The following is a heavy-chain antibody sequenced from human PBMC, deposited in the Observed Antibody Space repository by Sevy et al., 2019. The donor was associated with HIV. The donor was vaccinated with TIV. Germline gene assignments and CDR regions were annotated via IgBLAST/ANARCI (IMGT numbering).Heavy chain of an antibody. D-gene: IGHD6-13*01. CDR3: ARSMEQQLDAFDI. CDR2: IYSYGET. V-gene: IGHV4-39*01. CDR1: GASIRDSSYY. Sequence: SETLSLTCTVSGASIRDSSYYWAWIRQPPGKGLEWIGNIYSYGETYYNSSLKSRVTVSVDTSKNQFSLSLTSVTAADTAIYFCARSMEQQLDAFDIWGQGTMVTVSS. J-gene: IGHJ3*02.